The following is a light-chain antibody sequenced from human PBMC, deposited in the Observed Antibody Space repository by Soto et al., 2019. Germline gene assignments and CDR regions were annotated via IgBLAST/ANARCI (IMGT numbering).Light chain of an antibody. J-gene: IGKJ1*01. Sequence: EIVLTQSPGTLSLSPGERATLSCRASQSVSSSSLAWYQQKPGQGPRLLIYGASRRATGIPDRFSGSGSGTDFTLTISRLEPEDFAVYYCQQYGTSPWTFGQGTKVDIK. CDR2: GAS. CDR1: QSVSSSS. V-gene: IGKV3-20*01. CDR3: QQYGTSPWT.